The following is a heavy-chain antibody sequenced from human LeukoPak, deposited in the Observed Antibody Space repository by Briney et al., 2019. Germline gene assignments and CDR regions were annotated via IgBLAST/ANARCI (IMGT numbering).Heavy chain of an antibody. CDR1: GFTFSSYS. J-gene: IGHJ4*02. Sequence: GGSLRLSCAASGFTFSSYSMNWVRQAPGKGLEWVSYISSSSSTIYYADSVKGRFTISRDNAKNSLYLQMNSLRAEDTAVYYCARKNYYDSSKLDYWGQGTLVTVSS. CDR2: ISSSSSTI. D-gene: IGHD3-22*01. CDR3: ARKNYYDSSKLDY. V-gene: IGHV3-48*01.